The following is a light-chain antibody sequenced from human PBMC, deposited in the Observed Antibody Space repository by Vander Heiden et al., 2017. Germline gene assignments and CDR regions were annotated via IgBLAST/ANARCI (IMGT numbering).Light chain of an antibody. CDR3: LQDKNWPWT. CDR1: QSVSSN. CDR2: CAS. Sequence: LITQSAATLSVSPGDRATLSCRASQSVSSNLAWYQQKPGQAPRLLIYCASTRATGIPARFSGSGSGTEFTLTISSLQSEDFAVYYCLQDKNWPWTFGQGTKVEIK. J-gene: IGKJ1*01. V-gene: IGKV3-15*01.